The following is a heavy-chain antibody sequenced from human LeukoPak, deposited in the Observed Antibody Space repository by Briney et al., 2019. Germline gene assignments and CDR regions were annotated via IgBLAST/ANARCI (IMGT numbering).Heavy chain of an antibody. V-gene: IGHV4-59*08. D-gene: IGHD3-22*01. CDR1: GGSISSYY. J-gene: IGHJ4*02. CDR2: IYYTGST. CDR3: ARMYDSSGHYYPFDY. Sequence: SETLSLTCTVSGGSISSYYWSWIRQPPGKGLEWIGYIYYTGSTNYNPSLKSRVTISVDTSKNHFSLKLSSVTAADTAVYYCARMYDSSGHYYPFDYWGQGTLVTVSS.